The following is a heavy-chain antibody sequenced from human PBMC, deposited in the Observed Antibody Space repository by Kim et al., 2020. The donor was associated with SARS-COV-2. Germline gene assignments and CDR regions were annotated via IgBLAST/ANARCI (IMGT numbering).Heavy chain of an antibody. V-gene: IGHV3-66*01. D-gene: IGHD6-13*01. Sequence: GGSLRLSCAASGFDVSSNYMSWVRQAPGEGLEWVSVIYTGGDTYYADSVNGRFSISRDNSKNTVYLQMNSLRAEDTAVYYCARGVQQLGFYYYSKDVWGKGTTVTVSS. CDR1: GFDVSSNY. CDR3: ARGVQQLGFYYYSKDV. J-gene: IGHJ6*03. CDR2: IYTGGDT.